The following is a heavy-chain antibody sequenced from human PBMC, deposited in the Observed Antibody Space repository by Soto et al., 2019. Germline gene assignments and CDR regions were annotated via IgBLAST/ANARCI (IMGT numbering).Heavy chain of an antibody. D-gene: IGHD3-10*01. CDR3: ARHINSWSGEFLHCFDP. Sequence: QLQLQESGPGLVKPSETLSLTCTVSGGSISSSSYYWGWIRQPPGKGLEWIGSIYYSGSTYYNPALKCRVTMSVDTFKHQFSLKLSSVTAADTAVYYCARHINSWSGEFLHCFDPWGQVTLVTLSA. CDR1: GGSISSSSYY. J-gene: IGHJ5*02. V-gene: IGHV4-39*01. CDR2: IYYSGST.